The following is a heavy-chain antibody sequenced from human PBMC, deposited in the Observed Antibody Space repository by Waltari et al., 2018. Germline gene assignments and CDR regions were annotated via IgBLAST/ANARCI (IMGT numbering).Heavy chain of an antibody. Sequence: EVQLLESGGGLVQPGGSLRLPCAASGFTFSSYAMIWVRQAPGKGRAWVTAISGSGGSTYYADSVKGRFTIARDNSQNTLYLQMNSLRAEDTAVYYCAKERRWFDPWGQGTLVTVSS. V-gene: IGHV3-23*01. CDR3: AKERRWFDP. CDR1: GFTFSSYA. J-gene: IGHJ5*02. CDR2: ISGSGGST.